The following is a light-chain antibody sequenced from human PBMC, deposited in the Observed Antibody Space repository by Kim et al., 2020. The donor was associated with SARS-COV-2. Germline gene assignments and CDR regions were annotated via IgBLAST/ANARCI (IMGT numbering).Light chain of an antibody. Sequence: AHTGDRVTIPCRASQGISSYLAWYQQKPGKAPKLLIYAASTLQSGVPSRFSGSGSGTDFTLTISCLQSEDFATYYCQQYYSYPRTFGQGTKVDIK. CDR2: AAS. J-gene: IGKJ1*01. V-gene: IGKV1-8*01. CDR1: QGISSY. CDR3: QQYYSYPRT.